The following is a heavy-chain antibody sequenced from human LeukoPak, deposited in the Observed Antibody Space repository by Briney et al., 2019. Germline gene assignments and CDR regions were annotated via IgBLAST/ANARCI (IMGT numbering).Heavy chain of an antibody. V-gene: IGHV3-21*01. CDR2: ITSGSSYI. Sequence: GGSLRLSCAASGFTFSTYTMNWVRQAPGKGLERVSSITSGSSYIYYADSVKGRFTISRDNAKNSLYLQMNSLRAEDTAVYYCAKIPATSGIDYWGQGTLVTVSS. D-gene: IGHD2-15*01. CDR3: AKIPATSGIDY. J-gene: IGHJ4*02. CDR1: GFTFSTYT.